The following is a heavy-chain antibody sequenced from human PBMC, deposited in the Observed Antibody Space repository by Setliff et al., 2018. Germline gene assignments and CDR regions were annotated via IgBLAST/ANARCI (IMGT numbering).Heavy chain of an antibody. CDR1: GGTFRSDG. Sequence: SVKVSCKASGGTFRSDGFNWVRQAPGQGLEWMGRIIPVFRTAKYAQKFQGRVTITADESTRTAYMELSSVRFEDTAVYYCARDTRDFWSGRVFFDYWGQGILVTVSS. CDR3: ARDTRDFWSGRVFFDY. D-gene: IGHD3-3*01. CDR2: IIPVFRTA. J-gene: IGHJ4*01. V-gene: IGHV1-69*13.